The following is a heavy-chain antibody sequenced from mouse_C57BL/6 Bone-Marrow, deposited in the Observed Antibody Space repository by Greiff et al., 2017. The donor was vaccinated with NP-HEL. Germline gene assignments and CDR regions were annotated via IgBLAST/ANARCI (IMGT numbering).Heavy chain of an antibody. J-gene: IGHJ1*03. V-gene: IGHV1-55*01. CDR1: GYTFTSYW. Sequence: VQLQQPGAELVKPGASVKMSCKASGYTFTSYWITWVKQRPGQGLEWIGDIYPGSGSTNYNEKFKSKATLTVDTSSSPAYMQLSSLTSEDSAVYYCARSSIITTVVAPRHWYFDVWGTGTTVTVSS. CDR2: IYPGSGST. CDR3: ARSSIITTVVAPRHWYFDV. D-gene: IGHD1-1*01.